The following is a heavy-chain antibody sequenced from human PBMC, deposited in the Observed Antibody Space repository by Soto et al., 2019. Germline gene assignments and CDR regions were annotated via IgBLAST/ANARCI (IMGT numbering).Heavy chain of an antibody. D-gene: IGHD2-8*01. Sequence: SVKVSCKASGGTFSSYAISWVRQAPGQGLEWMGGIIPIFGTANYAQKFQGRVTITADESTSTAYMELSSLRSEDTAVYYCARDGTYCTNGVCSPLPQHSGMDVCGQGTTATVSS. CDR1: GGTFSSYA. J-gene: IGHJ6*02. CDR2: IIPIFGTA. V-gene: IGHV1-69*13. CDR3: ARDGTYCTNGVCSPLPQHSGMDV.